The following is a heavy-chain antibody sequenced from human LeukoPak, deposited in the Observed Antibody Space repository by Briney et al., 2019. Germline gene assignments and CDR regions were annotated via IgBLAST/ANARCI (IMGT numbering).Heavy chain of an antibody. CDR1: GGSISSYY. CDR2: IYYSGST. J-gene: IGHJ4*02. CDR3: ARVCYDSSGYYLYFDY. D-gene: IGHD3-22*01. Sequence: PSETLSLTCTVSGGSISSYYWSWIRQPPGKGLEWIGYIYYSGSTNYNPSLKSRVTISVDTSKNQFSLKLSSVTAADTAVYYCARVCYDSSGYYLYFDYWGQGTLVTVSS. V-gene: IGHV4-59*01.